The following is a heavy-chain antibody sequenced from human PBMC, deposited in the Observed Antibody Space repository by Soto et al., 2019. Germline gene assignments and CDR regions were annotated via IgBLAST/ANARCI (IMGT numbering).Heavy chain of an antibody. CDR2: IYYSGST. D-gene: IGHD3-10*01. Sequence: SETLSLTCTVSGGSISSYYWSWIRQPPGKGLEWIGYIYYSGSTNYNPSLKSRATISVDTSKNQFSLKLSSVTAADTAVYYCASFGEYYYGSGSRVYNWFDPWGQGTLVTVSS. V-gene: IGHV4-59*08. CDR1: GGSISSYY. CDR3: ASFGEYYYGSGSRVYNWFDP. J-gene: IGHJ5*02.